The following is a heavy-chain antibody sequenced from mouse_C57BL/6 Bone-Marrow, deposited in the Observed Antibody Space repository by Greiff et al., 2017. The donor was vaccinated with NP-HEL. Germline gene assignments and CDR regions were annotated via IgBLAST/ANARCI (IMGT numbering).Heavy chain of an antibody. V-gene: IGHV1-26*01. CDR3: ARYEAWGYGNWWAY. CDR2: INPNNGGT. Sequence: EVQLQQSGPELVKPGASVKISCKASGYTFTDYYMNWVKQSHGKSLEWIGDINPNNGGTSYNQKFKGKATLTVDKSSSTAYMELRSLTSEDSAVYYCARYEAWGYGNWWAYWGQGTLVTVSA. J-gene: IGHJ3*01. D-gene: IGHD2-1*01. CDR1: GYTFTDYY.